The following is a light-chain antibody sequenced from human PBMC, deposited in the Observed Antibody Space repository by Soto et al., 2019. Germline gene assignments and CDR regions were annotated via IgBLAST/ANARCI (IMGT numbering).Light chain of an antibody. J-gene: IGLJ3*02. V-gene: IGLV2-14*01. Sequence: QSALTQPAFVSGSPGQSITISCTGSSSDVGGYNYVSWYQQHPGKVPKLMIYDVTNRPSGVSNRFSGSKSGNTASLTISGLQAEDEADYYCRSFTSSTTLVFGGGTKLTVL. CDR1: SSDVGGYNY. CDR3: RSFTSSTTLV. CDR2: DVT.